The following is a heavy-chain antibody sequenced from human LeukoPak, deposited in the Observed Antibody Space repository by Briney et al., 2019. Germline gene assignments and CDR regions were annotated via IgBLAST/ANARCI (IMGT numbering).Heavy chain of an antibody. J-gene: IGHJ4*02. CDR1: GFTFSSYG. V-gene: IGHV3-30*02. D-gene: IGHD2-2*01. CDR3: AKLGFYCSSTSCQFDY. Sequence: GGSLRLSCAASGFTFSSYGMHWVRQAPGKGLEWVAFIRYDGSNKYYADSVKGRFTISRDNSKNTLYLQMNSLRAEDTAVYYCAKLGFYCSSTSCQFDYWGQGTLVTV. CDR2: IRYDGSNK.